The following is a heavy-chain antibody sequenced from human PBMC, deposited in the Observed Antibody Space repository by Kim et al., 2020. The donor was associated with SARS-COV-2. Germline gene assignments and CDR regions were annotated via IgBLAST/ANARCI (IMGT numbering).Heavy chain of an antibody. CDR1: GFTFSSYA. V-gene: IGHV3-23*01. D-gene: IGHD5-18*01. Sequence: GGSLRLSCAASGFTFSSYAMSWVRQAPGKGLEWVSAISGSGGSTYYADSVKGRFTISRDNSKNTLYLQMNSLRAEDTAVYYCAKTLDTAMDYYYYGMDVWGQGTTVTVSS. CDR2: ISGSGGST. CDR3: AKTLDTAMDYYYYGMDV. J-gene: IGHJ6*02.